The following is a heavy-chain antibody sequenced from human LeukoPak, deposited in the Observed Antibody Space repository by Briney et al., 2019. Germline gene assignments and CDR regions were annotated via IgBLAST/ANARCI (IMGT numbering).Heavy chain of an antibody. D-gene: IGHD1-26*01. J-gene: IGHJ4*02. V-gene: IGHV3-33*01. CDR3: ARGSGSFSGGFDY. CDR1: GFTFSSYG. Sequence: GGSLRLSCAASGFTFSSYGMHCDRQTPGKGLEWVAVIWSDGSNKYYADSVKGRFTISRDNSKNTLYLQMNSLRAEDTAVYYCARGSGSFSGGFDYWGQGTLVTVSS. CDR2: IWSDGSNK.